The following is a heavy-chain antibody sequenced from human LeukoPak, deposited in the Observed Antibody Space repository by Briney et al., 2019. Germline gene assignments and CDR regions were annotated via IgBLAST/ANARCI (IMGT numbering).Heavy chain of an antibody. CDR3: ARGVLWFGGLLFGEYYFDY. J-gene: IGHJ4*02. CDR2: ISYDGSNK. V-gene: IGHV3-30*05. CDR1: GFTFTSAW. Sequence: GGSLRLSCAASGFTFTSAWMSWVRQAPGKGLEWVAVISYDGSNKYYADSVKGRFTISRDNSKNTLYLQMNSLRAEGTAVYYCARGVLWFGGLLFGEYYFDYWGQGTLVTVSS. D-gene: IGHD3-10*01.